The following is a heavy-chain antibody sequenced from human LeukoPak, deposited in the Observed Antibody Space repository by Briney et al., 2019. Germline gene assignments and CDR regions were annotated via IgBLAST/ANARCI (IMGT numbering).Heavy chain of an antibody. CDR2: IYYSGIT. CDR1: GGSISSYY. CDR3: ARVRLAYGSGSCDYFDY. D-gene: IGHD3-10*01. J-gene: IGHJ4*02. Sequence: NSSETLSLTRIVSGGSISSYYWSWIRQPPGKGLEWIGYIYYSGITNYNPSLKSRVTISVDTSKNQFSLKLSSVTAADTAVYYCARVRLAYGSGSCDYFDYWGQGTLVTISS. V-gene: IGHV4-59*01.